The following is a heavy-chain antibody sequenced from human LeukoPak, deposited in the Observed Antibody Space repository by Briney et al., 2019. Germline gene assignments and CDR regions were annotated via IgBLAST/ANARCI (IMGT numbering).Heavy chain of an antibody. Sequence: SVKVSCKASGGTFSSYAISWVRQAPGQGLEWMGGIIPIFGTANYAQKFQGRVTITTDESTSTAYMELSSLRSEDTAVYYCATEGYCSGGSCKTYDAFDIWGQGTMVTVSS. V-gene: IGHV1-69*05. CDR1: GGTFSSYA. CDR2: IIPIFGTA. D-gene: IGHD2-15*01. J-gene: IGHJ3*02. CDR3: ATEGYCSGGSCKTYDAFDI.